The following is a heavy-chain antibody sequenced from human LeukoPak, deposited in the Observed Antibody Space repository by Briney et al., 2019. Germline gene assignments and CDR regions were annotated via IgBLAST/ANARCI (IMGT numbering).Heavy chain of an antibody. CDR3: ARAPPYSSSPYYYYYGMDV. Sequence: GASVKVSCKASGYTFTSYDINWVRQATGQGLEWMGWMNPNSGNTGYAQKFQGRVTMTTNTSISTAYMELSSLTSEDTAVYYCARAPPYSSSPYYYYYGMDVWGQGTTVTVSS. D-gene: IGHD6-6*01. CDR2: MNPNSGNT. J-gene: IGHJ6*02. CDR1: GYTFTSYD. V-gene: IGHV1-8*01.